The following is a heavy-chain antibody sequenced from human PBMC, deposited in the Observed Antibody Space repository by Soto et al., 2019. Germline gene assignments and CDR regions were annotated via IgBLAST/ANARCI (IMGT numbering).Heavy chain of an antibody. D-gene: IGHD3-22*01. CDR1: GFTFNIYA. J-gene: IGHJ4*02. CDR2: ISRYGDIT. V-gene: IGHV3-23*01. CDR3: AKDRYLDHDSRGYLFDN. Sequence: EVQLLESGGDLIQPGGSLRLSCAASGFTFNIYAMTWVRQAPGKGLEWVSAISRYGDITYYAGSVEGRSRSSRDNSKSTLYLQMNSLRAEDTAVYYCAKDRYLDHDSRGYLFDNWGQGTLVTVSS.